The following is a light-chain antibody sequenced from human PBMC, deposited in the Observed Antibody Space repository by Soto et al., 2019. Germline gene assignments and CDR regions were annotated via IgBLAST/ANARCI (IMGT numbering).Light chain of an antibody. V-gene: IGKV3-15*01. CDR2: GAS. Sequence: IVMTQSPATLSMSPGERATLSCRASQSLNRDLAWYQQKPGQSPRLLIFGASIRATGIPARFSGSGSGTEFTLTIGSLQSEDCALSYCQQYNNWPGTFGQRTKVDIK. CDR1: QSLNRD. CDR3: QQYNNWPGT. J-gene: IGKJ1*01.